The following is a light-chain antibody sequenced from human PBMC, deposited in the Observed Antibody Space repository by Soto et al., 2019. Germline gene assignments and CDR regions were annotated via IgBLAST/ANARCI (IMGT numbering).Light chain of an antibody. Sequence: QSALTQPASVSGSPGQSITISCTGTSSDVGNYDLVSWYQHHPGEAPKLLIYEATRRPSGVPNRFSGSKSGNTASLTISGLRAEDDAYYYCCSYAGSNSGVFGGGTKLTVL. V-gene: IGLV2-23*01. CDR3: CSYAGSNSGV. J-gene: IGLJ3*02. CDR2: EAT. CDR1: SSDVGNYDL.